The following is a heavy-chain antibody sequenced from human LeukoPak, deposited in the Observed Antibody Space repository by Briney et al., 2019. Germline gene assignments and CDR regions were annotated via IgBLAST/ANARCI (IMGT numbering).Heavy chain of an antibody. D-gene: IGHD2/OR15-2a*01. CDR2: VNSDGSWT. V-gene: IGHV3-74*01. J-gene: IGHJ4*02. Sequence: GGSLRLSCAASGNYWMHWVRQAPGKGLVWVSHVNSDGSWTSYADSVKGRFTISRDNAKNTVYLQMNSLRAEDTAVYYCVSFYETYWGRGTLVTVSS. CDR1: GNYW. CDR3: VSFYETY.